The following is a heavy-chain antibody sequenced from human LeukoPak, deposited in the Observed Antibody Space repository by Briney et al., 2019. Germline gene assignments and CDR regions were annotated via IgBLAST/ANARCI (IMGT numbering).Heavy chain of an antibody. CDR1: GYSFTSYW. CDR3: ARQYYYDSSGYSKSFDY. Sequence: GESLKISCQGSGYSFTSYWIGWVRQMPGKGLEWMGIIYPGDSDTRYSPSFQGQVTISADKSISTAYLQWSSLKASDTAMYYCARQYYYDSSGYSKSFDYWGQGTLVTVSS. V-gene: IGHV5-51*01. J-gene: IGHJ4*02. CDR2: IYPGDSDT. D-gene: IGHD3-22*01.